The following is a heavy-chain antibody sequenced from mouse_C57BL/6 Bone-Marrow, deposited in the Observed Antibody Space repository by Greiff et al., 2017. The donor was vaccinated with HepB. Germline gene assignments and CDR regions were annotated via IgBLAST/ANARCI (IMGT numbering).Heavy chain of an antibody. D-gene: IGHD2-1*01. J-gene: IGHJ2*01. CDR2: ISDGGSYT. Sequence: EVHLVESGGGLVKPGGSLKLSCAASGFTFSSYAMSWVRQTPEKRLEWVATISDGGSYTYYPDNVKGRFTISRDKAKNNLYLQMSHLKSEDTAMYYCERGRGNDLDYWGQGTTLTVSA. CDR3: ERGRGNDLDY. CDR1: GFTFSSYA. V-gene: IGHV5-4*01.